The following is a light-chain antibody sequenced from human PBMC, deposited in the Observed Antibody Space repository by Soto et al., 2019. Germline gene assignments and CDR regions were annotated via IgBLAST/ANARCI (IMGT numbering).Light chain of an antibody. CDR3: QQYNDWPRT. V-gene: IGKV3-15*01. CDR1: QSVSSN. Sequence: EIVLTQSPVTLSLSPGERATLSCRASQSVSSNLAWYQQKPGQAPRLLIYGASTRATGIPARFSGSGSGTEFTLTISSLQSEDFAVHYCQQYNDWPRTFGQGTKWIS. CDR2: GAS. J-gene: IGKJ1*01.